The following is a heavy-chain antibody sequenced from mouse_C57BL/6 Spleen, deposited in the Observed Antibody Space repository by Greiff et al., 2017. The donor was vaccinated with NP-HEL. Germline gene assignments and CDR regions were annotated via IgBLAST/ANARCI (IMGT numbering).Heavy chain of an antibody. CDR1: GYTFTSYG. CDR2: IYPRSGNT. Sequence: VKVVESGAELARPGASVKLSCKASGYTFTSYGISWVKQRTGQGLEWIGEIYPRSGNTYYNEKFKGKATLTADKSSSTAYMELRSLTSEDSAVYFCAEGYYNAMDYWGKGTSVTVSS. D-gene: IGHD2-2*01. CDR3: AEGYYNAMDY. V-gene: IGHV1-81*01. J-gene: IGHJ4*01.